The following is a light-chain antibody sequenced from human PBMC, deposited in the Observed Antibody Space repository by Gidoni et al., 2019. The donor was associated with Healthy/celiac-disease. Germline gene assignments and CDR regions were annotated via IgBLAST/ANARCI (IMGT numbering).Light chain of an antibody. J-gene: IGLJ3*02. V-gene: IGLV2-23*01. CDR2: EGS. Sequence: QSALTQPASVSGSPGQSITISCTGTSSDVGSYNLVSWYQQTTGKAPKLMIYEGSKRPSGVSNRVSGSKSGNTSSLTISGLQAEDEADYYCCSYAGSSTWGVFGGGTKLTVL. CDR1: SSDVGSYNL. CDR3: CSYAGSSTWGV.